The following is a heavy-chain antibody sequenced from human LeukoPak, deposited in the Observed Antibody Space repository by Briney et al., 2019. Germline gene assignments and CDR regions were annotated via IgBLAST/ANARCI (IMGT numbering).Heavy chain of an antibody. J-gene: IGHJ4*02. CDR3: ARAKIAVEMATPSFDY. CDR1: EGTFSSYA. CDR2: IIPIFGTA. V-gene: IGHV1-69*13. D-gene: IGHD5-24*01. Sequence: SVKVSCKASEGTFSSYAISWVRQAPGQGLEWMGGIIPIFGTANYAQKFQGRVTITADESTSTAYMELSSLRSEDTAVYYCARAKIAVEMATPSFDYWGQGTLVTVSS.